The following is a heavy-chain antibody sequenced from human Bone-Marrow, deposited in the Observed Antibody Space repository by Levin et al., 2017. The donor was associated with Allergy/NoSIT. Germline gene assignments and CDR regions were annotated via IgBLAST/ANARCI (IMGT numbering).Heavy chain of an antibody. D-gene: IGHD3-9*01. CDR1: GALTTGHY. CDR2: IYYSGTT. V-gene: IGHV4-59*11. J-gene: IGHJ4*02. CDR3: ARLRYDMLTYFDY. Sequence: SETLSLTCTVSGALTTGHYWSWIRQPPGRELEWIGYIYYSGTTKYNPSLDSRVSISIDTSKNQFSLKLASVTAADTALYYCARLRYDMLTYFDYWGQGTLVTVSS.